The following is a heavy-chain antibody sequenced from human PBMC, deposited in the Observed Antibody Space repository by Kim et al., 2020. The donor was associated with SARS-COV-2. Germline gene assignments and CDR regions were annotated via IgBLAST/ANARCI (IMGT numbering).Heavy chain of an antibody. D-gene: IGHD3-3*01. Sequence: GGSLRLSCAASGFIFSTYSMHWVRQAPGKGLEWVAVISYDGRNEYFADSVKGRFTISRDNSKNRLFLQMNSLRAEDTAVYYCAKGRSPDFWRGTVYYYYAMDVWGQGTTVTVSS. J-gene: IGHJ6*02. CDR2: ISYDGRNE. CDR1: GFIFSTYS. V-gene: IGHV3-30*18. CDR3: AKGRSPDFWRGTVYYYYAMDV.